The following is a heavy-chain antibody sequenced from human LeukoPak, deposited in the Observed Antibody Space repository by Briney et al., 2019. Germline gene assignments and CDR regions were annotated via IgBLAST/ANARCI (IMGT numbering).Heavy chain of an antibody. D-gene: IGHD2-15*01. Sequence: GGSLRLSCAASGFTFNTYAITWVRQAPGKGLEWVSGISASGGTTYYADSVKGRFTISRDNSKNTLSLQMNSLKVEDTAVYYCAKGVVVVAATSDYYYYYGMDVWGQGTTVTVSS. CDR3: AKGVVVVAATSDYYYYYGMDV. V-gene: IGHV3-23*01. CDR1: GFTFNTYA. J-gene: IGHJ6*02. CDR2: ISASGGTT.